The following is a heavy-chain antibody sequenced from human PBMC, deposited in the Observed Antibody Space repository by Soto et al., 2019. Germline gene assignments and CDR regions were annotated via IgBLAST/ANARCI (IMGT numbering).Heavy chain of an antibody. CDR2: IYWDDDK. D-gene: IGHD3-3*01. Sequence: SGPTLVNPTQTLTLTCTFSGFSLSTSGVGVGWIRQPPGKALEWLALIYWDDDKRYSPSLKSRLTITKDTSKNQVVLTMTNMDPVDTATYYCAKVRSTTIFDVVSLFDYWGQGTLVTVSS. J-gene: IGHJ4*02. CDR3: AKVRSTTIFDVVSLFDY. CDR1: GFSLSTSGVG. V-gene: IGHV2-5*02.